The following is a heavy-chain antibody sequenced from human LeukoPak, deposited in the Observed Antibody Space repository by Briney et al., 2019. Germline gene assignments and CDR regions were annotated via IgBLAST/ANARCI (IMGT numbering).Heavy chain of an antibody. CDR3: ARGAYYYED. D-gene: IGHD3-22*01. Sequence: GGSLRLSCAASGFTFSSHSMNWVRQAPGKGLEWVSYISSSSSTIYYADSVKGRFTISRDNAKNSLYLQMNSLRAEDTAVYYCARGAYYYEDWGLGTLVTVSS. V-gene: IGHV3-48*01. CDR2: ISSSSSTI. J-gene: IGHJ4*02. CDR1: GFTFSSHS.